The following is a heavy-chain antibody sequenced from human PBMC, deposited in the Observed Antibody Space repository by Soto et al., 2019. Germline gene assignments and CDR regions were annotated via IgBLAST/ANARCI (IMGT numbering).Heavy chain of an antibody. D-gene: IGHD5-12*01. CDR1: GFTFSSYG. CDR2: ISYDGSNK. Sequence: QVQLVESGGGVVQPGRSLRLSCAASGFTFSSYGMHWVRQAPGKGLEWVAVISYDGSNKYYADSVKGRFTISRDNSKNTLYPQMNSLRAEDTAVYYCAKEAEMATTPLFDYWGQGTLVTVSS. J-gene: IGHJ4*02. V-gene: IGHV3-30*18. CDR3: AKEAEMATTPLFDY.